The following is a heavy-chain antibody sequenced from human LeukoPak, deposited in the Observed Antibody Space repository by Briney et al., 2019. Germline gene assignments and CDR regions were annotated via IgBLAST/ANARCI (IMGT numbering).Heavy chain of an antibody. Sequence: GGSLRLSCAASGFTFSSYGMHWVRQAPGKGLEWVAFIRYDGNNKYYADSVKGRFIISRDNSKSTLYLQMNSLRAEDTAVYYCANLDSSGYSTFDYWGQGTLVTVSS. V-gene: IGHV3-30*02. CDR1: GFTFSSYG. J-gene: IGHJ4*02. CDR2: IRYDGNNK. D-gene: IGHD3-22*01. CDR3: ANLDSSGYSTFDY.